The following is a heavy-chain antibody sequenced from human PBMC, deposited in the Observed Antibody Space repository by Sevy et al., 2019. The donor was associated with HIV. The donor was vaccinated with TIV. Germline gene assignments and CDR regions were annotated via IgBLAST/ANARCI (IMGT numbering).Heavy chain of an antibody. CDR3: ARVGDYYYDSSGEDDY. J-gene: IGHJ4*02. CDR1: GFTFSSYS. Sequence: GGSLRLSCAASGFTFSSYSMNWVRQAPGKGLEWVSYISSSSSTIYYADSVKGGFTISRDNAKNSLYLQMNSLRDEDTAVYYCARVGDYYYDSSGEDDYWGQGTLVTVSS. CDR2: ISSSSSTI. D-gene: IGHD3-22*01. V-gene: IGHV3-48*02.